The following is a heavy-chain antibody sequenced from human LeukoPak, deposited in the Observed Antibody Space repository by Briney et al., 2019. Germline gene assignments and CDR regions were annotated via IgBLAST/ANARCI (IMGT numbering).Heavy chain of an antibody. CDR3: AKCRDTHAFDI. D-gene: IGHD2-2*02. CDR1: GFSFSSNG. Sequence: GGSLRLSCAASGFSFSSNGMTWVRQAPGKGLEWVSTISGRGDDTYYADSVKGRFTISRDNSKNTLYLQMDSLRAEDTAVYYCAKCRDTHAFDIWGQGTMVTVSS. CDR2: ISGRGDDT. V-gene: IGHV3-23*01. J-gene: IGHJ3*02.